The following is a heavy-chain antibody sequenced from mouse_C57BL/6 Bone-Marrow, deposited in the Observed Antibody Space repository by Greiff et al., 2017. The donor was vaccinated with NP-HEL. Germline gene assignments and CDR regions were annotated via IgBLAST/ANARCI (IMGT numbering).Heavy chain of an antibody. CDR2: ISSGGSYT. CDR3: ARREDDYDDWYFDV. V-gene: IGHV5-6*02. D-gene: IGHD2-4*01. J-gene: IGHJ1*03. CDR1: GFTFSSYG. Sequence: EVKVVESGGDLVKPGGSLKLSCAASGFTFSSYGMSWVRQTPDKRLEWVATISSGGSYTYYPDSVKGRFTISRDNAKNTLYLQMSSLKSEDTAMYYCARREDDYDDWYFDVWGTGTTVTVSS.